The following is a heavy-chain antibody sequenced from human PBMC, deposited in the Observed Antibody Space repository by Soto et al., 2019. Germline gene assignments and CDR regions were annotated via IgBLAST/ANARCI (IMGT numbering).Heavy chain of an antibody. J-gene: IGHJ3*02. D-gene: IGHD4-17*01. CDR3: ASVDYGDYDAFDI. Sequence: PGGSLRLSCAASGFTFSSYEMNWVRQAPGKGLEWVSYISSSGSTIYYADSVKGRFTISRDNAKNSLHLQMNSLRAEDTAVYCCASVDYGDYDAFDIWGQGTMVTVSS. CDR2: ISSSGSTI. CDR1: GFTFSSYE. V-gene: IGHV3-48*03.